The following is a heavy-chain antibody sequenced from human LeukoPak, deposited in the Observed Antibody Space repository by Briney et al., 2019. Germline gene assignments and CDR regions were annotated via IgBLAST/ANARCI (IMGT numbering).Heavy chain of an antibody. D-gene: IGHD3-22*01. V-gene: IGHV4-30-4*01. CDR1: GGSISNGDYY. CDR3: ARAYDSSGYYFDY. J-gene: IGHJ4*02. Sequence: SQTLSLTCTVSGGSISNGDYYWSWIRQPPGKGLEWIGYIYYSGSTYYNPSLKSRVTISVDTSKNQFSLKLSSVTAADTAVYYCARAYDSSGYYFDYWGQGTLVTVSS. CDR2: IYYSGST.